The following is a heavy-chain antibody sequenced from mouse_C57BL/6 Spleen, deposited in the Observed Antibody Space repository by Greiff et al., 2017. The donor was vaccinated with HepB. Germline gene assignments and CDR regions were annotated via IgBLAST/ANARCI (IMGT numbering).Heavy chain of an antibody. CDR3: ARSPRTTVVARDAMDY. Sequence: VQLQQSGPELVKPGASVQISCKASGYTFTDYYMNWVKQSHGKSLEWIGDINPNNGGTSYNQKFKGKATLTVDKSSSTAYMELRSLTSEDSAVYYCARSPRTTVVARDAMDYWGQGTSVTVSS. D-gene: IGHD1-1*01. CDR1: GYTFTDYY. V-gene: IGHV1-26*01. CDR2: INPNNGGT. J-gene: IGHJ4*01.